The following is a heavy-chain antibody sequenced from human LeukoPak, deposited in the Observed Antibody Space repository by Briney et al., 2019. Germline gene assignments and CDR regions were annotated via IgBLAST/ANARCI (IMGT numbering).Heavy chain of an antibody. Sequence: SETLSLTCAVYGGSFSGYYWSWIRQPPGKGLEWIGEINHSGSTNYNPSLKSRVTISVDTSKNQFSLKLSSVTAADTAVYYCARAVRCSSTSCYFIPRGGWFDPWGQGTLVTVSS. D-gene: IGHD2-2*01. J-gene: IGHJ5*02. V-gene: IGHV4-34*01. CDR2: INHSGST. CDR1: GGSFSGYY. CDR3: ARAVRCSSTSCYFIPRGGWFDP.